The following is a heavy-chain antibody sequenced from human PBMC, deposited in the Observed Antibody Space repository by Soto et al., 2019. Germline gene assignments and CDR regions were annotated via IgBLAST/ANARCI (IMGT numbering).Heavy chain of an antibody. CDR3: ARGGLSDYFDY. Sequence: QVQLQQWGAGLLKPSATLSLTCAVYGGSFSGYYWSWIRQPPGKGLEWIGEINHSGSTNYNPSPNSRRTISGDTSKKQFSLKLSTVTAADTAVYHCARGGLSDYFDYWGQGTRVNVSS. J-gene: IGHJ4*02. D-gene: IGHD3-10*01. CDR2: INHSGST. CDR1: GGSFSGYY. V-gene: IGHV4-34*01.